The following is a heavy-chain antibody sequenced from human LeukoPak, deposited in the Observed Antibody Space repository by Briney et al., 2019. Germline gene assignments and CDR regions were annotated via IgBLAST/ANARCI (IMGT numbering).Heavy chain of an antibody. V-gene: IGHV3-33*01. Sequence: GGSLRLSCAASGFTFSSYGMHWVRQAPGKGLEWVAVIWYDGSNKYYADSVKGRFTISRDNSKNTLYLQMNSLRAEDTAAYYCARDRAHYYGSGSAQFDYWGQGTLVTVSS. J-gene: IGHJ4*02. D-gene: IGHD3-10*01. CDR3: ARDRAHYYGSGSAQFDY. CDR1: GFTFSSYG. CDR2: IWYDGSNK.